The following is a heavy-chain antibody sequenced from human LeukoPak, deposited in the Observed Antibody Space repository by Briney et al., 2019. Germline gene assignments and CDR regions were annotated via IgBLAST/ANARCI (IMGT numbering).Heavy chain of an antibody. J-gene: IGHJ3*02. CDR3: ARPATDYYDASGYYSGAFDI. CDR2: IYPGDSDT. D-gene: IGHD3-22*01. Sequence: GESLKISCKGSGYSFSSYWIGWARHMPGQGLEWIGIIYPGDSDTRYTPSLQGQVTMSADKSISTAYLQWSSLKASDTAMYYCARPATDYYDASGYYSGAFDIKGQGTMVIVSS. CDR1: GYSFSSYW. V-gene: IGHV5-51*01.